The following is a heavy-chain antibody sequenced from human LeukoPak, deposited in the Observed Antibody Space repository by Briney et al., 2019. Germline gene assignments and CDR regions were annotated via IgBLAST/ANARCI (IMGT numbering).Heavy chain of an antibody. CDR1: GGSISSGSYY. V-gene: IGHV4-61*02. CDR2: IYTIGST. CDR3: ARGYSSGWYQDAFDI. J-gene: IGHJ3*02. D-gene: IGHD6-19*01. Sequence: SQTLSLTCTVPGGSISSGSYYWSWIRQPPGKGLKGIGRIYTIGSTNYNPFLKRRVTISVDTSKNQFSLKLSSVTAADTAVYYCARGYSSGWYQDAFDIWGQGTMVTVSS.